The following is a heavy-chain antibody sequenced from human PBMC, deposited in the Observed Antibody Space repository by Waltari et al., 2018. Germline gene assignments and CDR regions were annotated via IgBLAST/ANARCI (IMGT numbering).Heavy chain of an antibody. V-gene: IGHV4-38-2*01. CDR1: GYSISSGYY. CDR3: ARLQIAAAGTDFDY. D-gene: IGHD6-13*01. Sequence: QVQLQESGPGLVKPSETLSLTCAVSGYSISSGYYWGWIRQPPGKGLEWIGSIYHSGSTYYNPSLKSRVTISVDTSKNQFALKLSSVTAADTAVYYCARLQIAAAGTDFDYWGQGTLVTVSS. CDR2: IYHSGST. J-gene: IGHJ4*02.